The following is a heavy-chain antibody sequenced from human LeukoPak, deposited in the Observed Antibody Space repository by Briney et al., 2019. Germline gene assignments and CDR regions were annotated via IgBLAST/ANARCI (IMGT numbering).Heavy chain of an antibody. V-gene: IGHV3-20*04. Sequence: PGGSLRLSCAASGFTFDDYFMSWVRQAPGKGLEWVSAINWNGGSTGYADSVKGRFTISRDNAKNSLYLQMNSLRAEDTAVYYCAREGGQLWSRYWYFDLWGRGTLVTVSS. CDR2: INWNGGST. CDR3: AREGGQLWSRYWYFDL. D-gene: IGHD5-18*01. CDR1: GFTFDDYF. J-gene: IGHJ2*01.